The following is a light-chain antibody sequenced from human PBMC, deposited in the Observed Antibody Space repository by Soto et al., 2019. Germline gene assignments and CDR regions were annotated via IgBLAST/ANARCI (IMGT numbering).Light chain of an antibody. V-gene: IGKV3-15*01. CDR1: QSVSSN. CDR3: QQYNNWPVT. CDR2: DAS. Sequence: EIVMTQSPATLSVSPGERATLSCRASQSVSSNLAWYQQKPGQAPRLLIYDASTRANVIPARFSGSGSGTEFTLTISSLQSEDFAVYYCQQYNNWPVTFGPATKVDIK. J-gene: IGKJ3*01.